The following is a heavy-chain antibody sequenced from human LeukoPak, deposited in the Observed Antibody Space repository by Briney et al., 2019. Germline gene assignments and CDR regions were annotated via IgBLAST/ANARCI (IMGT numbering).Heavy chain of an antibody. CDR1: GFTVTDNY. J-gene: IGHJ4*02. V-gene: IGHV3-53*01. D-gene: IGHD4-17*01. CDR3: ARTNPVYGDYDY. Sequence: PGGSLRLSCAVSGFTVTDNYMSWVRQAPGKGLQWVSVVYPDGRTYYADSVKGRFTISRDNSRNTLLLQLNSLRADDTAVYYCARTNPVYGDYDYWGQGTLVTGSS. CDR2: VYPDGRT.